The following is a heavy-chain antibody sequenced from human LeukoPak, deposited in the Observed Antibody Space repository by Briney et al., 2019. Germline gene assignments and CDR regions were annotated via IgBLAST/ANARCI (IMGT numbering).Heavy chain of an antibody. CDR3: ARDKGDYGDYIAAFDI. Sequence: ASVKVSCKASGYTFTSYGISWVRQAPGQGLEWMGWISAYNGNTNYAQKLQGRVTMTRDTSNSTAYMELSRLRSDDTAVYYCARDKGDYGDYIAAFDIWGQGTMVTVSS. D-gene: IGHD4-17*01. CDR1: GYTFTSYG. CDR2: ISAYNGNT. J-gene: IGHJ3*02. V-gene: IGHV1-18*01.